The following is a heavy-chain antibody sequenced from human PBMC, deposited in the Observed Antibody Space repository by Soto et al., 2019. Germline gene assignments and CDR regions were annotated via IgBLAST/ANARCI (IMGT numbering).Heavy chain of an antibody. D-gene: IGHD2-21*01. Sequence: EVPLLESGGGLVQPGGSLRLSCAASGFTFSSYAMSWVRQAPGKGLEWVSAISGSGGSAYYADSVKGRFTISRDNSENTLHLRMSSRRVEVTAVYSCANAIATISTEYFQHWGPGTPVTVPS. J-gene: IGHJ1*01. CDR1: GFTFSSYA. V-gene: IGHV3-23*01. CDR2: ISGSGGSA. CDR3: ANAIATISTEYFQH.